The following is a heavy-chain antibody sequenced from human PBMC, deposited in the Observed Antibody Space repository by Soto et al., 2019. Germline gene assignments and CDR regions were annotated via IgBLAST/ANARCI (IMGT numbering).Heavy chain of an antibody. D-gene: IGHD3-10*01. J-gene: IGHJ4*02. CDR3: ARTAGYYRGRQFDY. CDR2: IDWDDDK. V-gene: IGHV2-70*04. Sequence: GPTLVNPTQTLTLTCTFSGFSLGTTGMRVSWIRQPPGKALEWLARIDWDDDKFYSTSLKTRLTISKDTSKNQVVLRMTNMDPADTATYYCARTAGYYRGRQFDYWGQGTLVTVSS. CDR1: GFSLGTTGMR.